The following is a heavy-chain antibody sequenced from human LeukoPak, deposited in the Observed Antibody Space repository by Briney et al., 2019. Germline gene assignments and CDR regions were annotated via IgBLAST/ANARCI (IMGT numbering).Heavy chain of an antibody. CDR2: IYYSGST. J-gene: IGHJ4*02. CDR3: ARGSYEEGNSYGLDY. D-gene: IGHD5-18*01. CDR1: GGSISSYY. V-gene: IGHV4-59*01. Sequence: SETLSLTCTVSGGSISSYYWSWIRQPPGKGLEWIGYIYYSGSTNYNPSLKSRVTISVDTSKNQFSLKLSSVTAADTAVYYCARGSYEEGNSYGLDYWGQGTLVTVSS.